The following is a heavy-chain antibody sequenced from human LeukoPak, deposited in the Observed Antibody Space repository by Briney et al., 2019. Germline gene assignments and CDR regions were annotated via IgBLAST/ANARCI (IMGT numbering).Heavy chain of an antibody. Sequence: SVKVSCKASGGTFSSYAISWVRQAPGQGLEWMGGFIPAFNTAHYARKFQGRVTITMDASTTTDFMEMSSLRFEDTAVYYCVRDKGLTGDTCAFDIWGQGTMVTVSS. V-gene: IGHV1-69*05. D-gene: IGHD7-27*01. CDR1: GGTFSSYA. CDR2: FIPAFNTA. CDR3: VRDKGLTGDTCAFDI. J-gene: IGHJ3*02.